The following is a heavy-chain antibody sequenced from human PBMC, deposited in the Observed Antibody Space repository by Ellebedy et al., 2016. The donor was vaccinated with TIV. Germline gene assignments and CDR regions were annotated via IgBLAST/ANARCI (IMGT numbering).Heavy chain of an antibody. Sequence: GGSLRLSCAASRFTFSNYWMHWVRQAPGKGLVWVSRVNSDGSTTSYADSVKGRFTISRDNTKNTLYLQMNSLRVEDTAVYYCARETGYYYGMDVWGLGTTVTVSS. CDR3: ARETGYYYGMDV. V-gene: IGHV3-74*01. J-gene: IGHJ6*02. CDR1: RFTFSNYW. CDR2: VNSDGSTT.